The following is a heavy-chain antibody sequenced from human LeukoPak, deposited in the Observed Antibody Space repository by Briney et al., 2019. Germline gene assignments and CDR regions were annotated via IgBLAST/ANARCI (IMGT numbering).Heavy chain of an antibody. CDR2: TYYWSKWNN. CDR3: TRKSVNRAFDF. D-gene: IGHD1/OR15-1a*01. J-gene: IGHJ4*02. Sequence: QTLSLTCAISGDSVSGNSISWNWIRQSPSRGLEWLVRTYYWSKWNNDSAVSVKGRITITLDTSKNQVSLQLDSVAPEDTAVYYCTRKSVNRAFDFWGQGTRVTVSA. CDR1: GDSVSGNSIS. V-gene: IGHV6-1*01.